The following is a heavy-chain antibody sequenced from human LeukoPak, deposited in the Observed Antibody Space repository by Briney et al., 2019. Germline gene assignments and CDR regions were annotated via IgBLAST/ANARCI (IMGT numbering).Heavy chain of an antibody. D-gene: IGHD1-26*01. CDR3: ARRGVYSSAHHWFDP. CDR2: FDPEDGET. CDR1: GYTLTELS. Sequence: ASVKVSCKVSGYTLTELSMHWVRQAPGKGLEWMGGFDPEDGETIYAQKFQGRVTITADNSTSTAYMELSSLRSEDTAVYYCARRGVYSSAHHWFDPWGQGTLVTVSS. V-gene: IGHV1-24*01. J-gene: IGHJ5*02.